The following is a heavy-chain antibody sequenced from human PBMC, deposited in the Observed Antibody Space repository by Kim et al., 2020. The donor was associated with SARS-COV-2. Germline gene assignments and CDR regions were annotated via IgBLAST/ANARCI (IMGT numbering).Heavy chain of an antibody. D-gene: IGHD6-13*01. CDR3: ARVSIAAAGNWVVGYYYGMDV. CDR2: MNPNSGNT. J-gene: IGHJ6*02. Sequence: ASVKVSCKASGYTFTSYDINWVRQATGQGLEWMGWMNPNSGNTGYAQKFQGRVTMTRNTSISTAYMELSSLRSEDTAVYYCARVSIAAAGNWVVGYYYGMDVWGQGTTVTVSS. CDR1: GYTFTSYD. V-gene: IGHV1-8*01.